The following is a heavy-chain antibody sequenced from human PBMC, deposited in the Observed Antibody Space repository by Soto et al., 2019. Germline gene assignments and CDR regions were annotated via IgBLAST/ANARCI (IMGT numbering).Heavy chain of an antibody. J-gene: IGHJ4*02. Sequence: GSLRLSCAASGFTFSGYAMSWVRQAPGKGLEWVSSISGSGDSTHNADSVKGRFTISRDNAKNTLYLQLNSLTGDDTAVYYCAKGGLHTGSWYGGYGGQGTLVTVSS. CDR3: AKGGLHTGSWYGGY. V-gene: IGHV3-23*01. CDR1: GFTFSGYA. CDR2: ISGSGDST. D-gene: IGHD6-13*01.